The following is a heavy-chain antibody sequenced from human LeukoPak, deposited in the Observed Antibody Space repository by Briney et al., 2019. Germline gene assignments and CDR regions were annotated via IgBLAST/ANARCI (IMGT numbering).Heavy chain of an antibody. J-gene: IGHJ4*02. Sequence: GGSLRLSCAASGFTFSSYGMHWVRQAPGKELEWVAFIRYDGSNKYYADSVKGRFTISRDNSKNTLYLQMNSLRAEDTAVYYCAKGTGSDFWSGYYTEFDYWGQGTLVTVSS. CDR2: IRYDGSNK. V-gene: IGHV3-30*02. CDR1: GFTFSSYG. CDR3: AKGTGSDFWSGYYTEFDY. D-gene: IGHD3-3*01.